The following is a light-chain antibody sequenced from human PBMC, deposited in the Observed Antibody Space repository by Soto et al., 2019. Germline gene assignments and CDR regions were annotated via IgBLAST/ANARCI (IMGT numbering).Light chain of an antibody. CDR2: MVS. V-gene: IGLV2-14*01. CDR3: TSPTPASLYV. J-gene: IGLJ1*01. Sequence: SVLTQPASVSGSPGQSITISCTGTSSDVGNYNYVSWYQQYPGRVPKLLIYMVSNRPSGVSNRFSGSKSGNTASLTISGLQAEDEADYFCTSPTPASLYVFGTGTKVTV. CDR1: SSDVGNYNY.